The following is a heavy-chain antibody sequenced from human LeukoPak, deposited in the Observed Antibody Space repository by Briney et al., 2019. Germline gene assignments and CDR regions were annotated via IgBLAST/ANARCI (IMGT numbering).Heavy chain of an antibody. CDR2: IKQDGSEK. V-gene: IGHV3-7*01. Sequence: QSGGSLRLSCVASGFTFSSYWMGWVRQAPGKGLEWVANIKQDGSEKYYVGSVKGRFTMSRDNAKNSLYLQMNSLRAKDTAVYYCARDIWGNCSTTSCFDYMGVWGKGTTVTVSS. D-gene: IGHD2-2*01. J-gene: IGHJ6*03. CDR3: ARDIWGNCSTTSCFDYMGV. CDR1: GFTFSSYW.